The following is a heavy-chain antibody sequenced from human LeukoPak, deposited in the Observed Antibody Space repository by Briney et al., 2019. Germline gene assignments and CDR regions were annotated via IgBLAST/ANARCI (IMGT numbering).Heavy chain of an antibody. CDR2: IYYSGST. Sequence: PSETLSLTCTVSGGSISSSSYYWGWIRQPPGKGLEWIGSIYYSGSTYYNPSLKSRVTISVDTSKNQFSLKLSSVTAADTAVYYCARAQTYSLWFGEGGGYMDVWGKGTTVTVSS. CDR3: ARAQTYSLWFGEGGGYMDV. J-gene: IGHJ6*03. V-gene: IGHV4-39*07. D-gene: IGHD3-10*01. CDR1: GGSISSSSYY.